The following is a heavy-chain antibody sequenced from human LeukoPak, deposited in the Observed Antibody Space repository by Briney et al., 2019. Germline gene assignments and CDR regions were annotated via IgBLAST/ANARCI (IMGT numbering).Heavy chain of an antibody. CDR1: GGSFSGYY. J-gene: IGHJ6*03. CDR2: INHSGST. CDR3: ARGGYYYYMDV. Sequence: KPSETLSLTCAVYGGSFSGYYWSWIRQPPGKGLEWIGEINHSGSTNYNPSLKSRVTISVDTSKNQFSLKLSSVTAADTAVYYCARGGYYYYMDVWGKGTTVTVSS. V-gene: IGHV4-34*01.